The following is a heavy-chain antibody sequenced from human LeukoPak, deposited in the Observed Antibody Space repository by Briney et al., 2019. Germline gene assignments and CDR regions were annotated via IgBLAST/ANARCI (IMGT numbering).Heavy chain of an antibody. J-gene: IGHJ4*02. CDR1: GFALSSHR. CDR3: ARGRPDPH. V-gene: IGHV3-7*03. CDR2: VNQDGSEI. Sequence: GGSLRLSCAASGFALSSHRMTWVRQVPGRGPEWVGNVNQDGSEIYYVDSVKGRFTISRDNAKNSLYLQMYSLRVEDTAVYYCARGRPDPHWGQGTLVTVSS.